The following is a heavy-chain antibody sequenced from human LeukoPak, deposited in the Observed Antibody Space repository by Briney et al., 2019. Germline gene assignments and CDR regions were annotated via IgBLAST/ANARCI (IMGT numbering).Heavy chain of an antibody. CDR1: GYSISSGYY. D-gene: IGHD2-2*01. CDR2: IYHSGST. J-gene: IGHJ5*02. CDR3: ARHAFTIVVVPAATLGLPDGRFDP. V-gene: IGHV4-38-2*01. Sequence: SETLSLTCAVSGYSISSGYYWGWIRQPPGKGLEWIGSIYHSGSTYYNPSLKSRVTISVDTSKNQFSLKLSSVTAADTAVYYCARHAFTIVVVPAATLGLPDGRFDPWGQGTLVTVSS.